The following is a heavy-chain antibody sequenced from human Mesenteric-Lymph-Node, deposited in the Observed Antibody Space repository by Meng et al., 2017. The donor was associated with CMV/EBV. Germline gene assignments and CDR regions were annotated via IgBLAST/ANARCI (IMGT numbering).Heavy chain of an antibody. D-gene: IGHD2-2*01. CDR2: IKQDGSEK. CDR1: GFTFSDYW. Sequence: GESLKISCAASGFTFSDYWMSWVRQAPGKGLEWVANIKQDGSEKYYVDSVKGQFTISRDNSKNTLFLQMSSLGGDDTAVYYCAKIGGYCSNTNCYIRYGFDVWGQGTAVTVSS. CDR3: AKIGGYCSNTNCYIRYGFDV. J-gene: IGHJ6*02. V-gene: IGHV3-7*03.